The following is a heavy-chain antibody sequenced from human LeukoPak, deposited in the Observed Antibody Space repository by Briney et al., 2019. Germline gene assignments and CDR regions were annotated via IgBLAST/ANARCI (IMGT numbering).Heavy chain of an antibody. V-gene: IGHV3-23*01. CDR3: AKARGYFDTTAYRYFDY. CDR2: IGGGGTST. CDR1: GFTFNTYP. D-gene: IGHD3-22*01. Sequence: GGSLRLSCAASGFTFNTYPMSWVRQAPGKGLEWVSGIGGGGTSTYYADSVKGRFTISRDNSKNTLYLQMNSLRAEDTAVYYCAKARGYFDTTAYRYFDYWGQGTLVTVSS. J-gene: IGHJ4*02.